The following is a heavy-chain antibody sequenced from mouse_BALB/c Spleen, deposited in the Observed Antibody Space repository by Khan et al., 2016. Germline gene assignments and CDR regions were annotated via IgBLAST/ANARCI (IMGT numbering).Heavy chain of an antibody. CDR3: SREGKLGRNFAMDY. Sequence: EVELVESGGGLVQPGGSRKLSCAASGFTFSSFGMHWVRQAPEKGLEWVAYISSGSTTIYYADTVKGRFTISRDHPKNLLFLQLTSLRSEDTAMYYCSREGKLGRNFAMDYWSQGTSVTVSS. CDR1: GFTFSSFG. V-gene: IGHV5-17*02. CDR2: ISSGSTTI. D-gene: IGHD4-1*01. J-gene: IGHJ4*01.